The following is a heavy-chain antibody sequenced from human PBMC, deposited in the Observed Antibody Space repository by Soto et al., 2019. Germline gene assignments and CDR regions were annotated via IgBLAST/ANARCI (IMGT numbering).Heavy chain of an antibody. CDR1: GGSLDSYS. J-gene: IGHJ4*02. V-gene: IGHV2-70*12. CDR2: IDWDDDK. D-gene: IGHD3-10*01. CDR3: AHRFGGPPDY. Sequence: TLSLTCPVSGGSLDSYSWTWIRQPPGKALEWLARIDWDDDKYYNTSLKTRLPISKDPSKNQVLLTMTNMDPVYTATYYCAHRFGGPPDYWGQGTLVTVSS.